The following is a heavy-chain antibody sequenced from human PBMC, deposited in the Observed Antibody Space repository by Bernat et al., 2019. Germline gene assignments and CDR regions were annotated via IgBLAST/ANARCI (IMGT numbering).Heavy chain of an antibody. J-gene: IGHJ4*02. Sequence: EVQLVESGGGLVQPGGSLRLSCAASGFTFSSYSMNWVRQAPGKGLEWVSYISSSSSTIYYADSVKGRFTISRNNAKNSLYLQMNSLRAEDTAVYYFERDGGGRVGESPGYWGQGTLVTVSS. CDR2: ISSSSSTI. CDR1: GFTFSSYS. CDR3: ERDGGGRVGESPGY. V-gene: IGHV3-48*01. D-gene: IGHD3-10*01.